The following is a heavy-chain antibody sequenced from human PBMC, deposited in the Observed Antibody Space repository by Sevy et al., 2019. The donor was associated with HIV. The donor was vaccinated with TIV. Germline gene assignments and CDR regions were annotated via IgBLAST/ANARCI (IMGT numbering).Heavy chain of an antibody. V-gene: IGHV4-39*02. J-gene: IGHJ6*02. CDR1: GGSISSSSYY. CDR3: ARTYGSGSYYTNPYYYGMDV. CDR2: IYYSGST. Sequence: SETLSLTCTVSGGSISSSSYYWGWIRQPPGKGLEWIGNIYYSGSTYYNPSLKSRVTISIDTSKNHFSLKLSSVTAADTAVYYCARTYGSGSYYTNPYYYGMDVWGQGTTVTVSS. D-gene: IGHD3-10*01.